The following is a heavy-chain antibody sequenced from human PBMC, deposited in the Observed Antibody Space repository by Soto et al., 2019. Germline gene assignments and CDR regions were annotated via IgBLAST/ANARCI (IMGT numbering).Heavy chain of an antibody. CDR1: RFNFSAAW. D-gene: IGHD6-19*01. V-gene: IGHV3-43*01. CDR3: AKDLSSGWSLFDY. J-gene: IGHJ4*02. CDR2: ISWDGGST. Sequence: GGSLRLSCVASRFNFSAAWLNWIRQAPGKGLEWVSLISWDGGSTYHADSVKGRFTISRDNSKNSLYLQMNSLRTEDTALYYCAKDLSSGWSLFDYWGQGTLVTVSS.